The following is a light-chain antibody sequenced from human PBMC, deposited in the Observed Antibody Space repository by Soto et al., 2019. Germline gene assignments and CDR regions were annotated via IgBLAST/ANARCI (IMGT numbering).Light chain of an antibody. Sequence: DVVMTQSPLSLPVTLGQPASISCRSSQSLLYSDGNTYLNWFHQRPGQSPRRLIYKVSKRDSGVPDRFSGSGAGTDCTLKISRVEAEDVGIYYCMQGTYWPVTFGQGTKVEIK. CDR1: QSLLYSDGNTY. CDR2: KVS. V-gene: IGKV2-30*01. J-gene: IGKJ1*01. CDR3: MQGTYWPVT.